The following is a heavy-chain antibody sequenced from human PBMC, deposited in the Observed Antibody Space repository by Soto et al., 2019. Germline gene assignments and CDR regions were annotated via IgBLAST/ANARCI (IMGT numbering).Heavy chain of an antibody. CDR1: GYSFTSYW. V-gene: IGHV5-51*01. J-gene: IGHJ4*02. CDR2: IYPGDSGT. CDR3: ARGLRGVHYYFVY. Sequence: PGESLKISCKGSGYSFTSYWIGWVRQMPGKGLEWMGIIYPGDSGTRYSPSFQGQVTSSADKSISTAYLQWSSLKASDTAMYYCARGLRGVHYYFVYWGQGTLVTVSS. D-gene: IGHD3-10*01.